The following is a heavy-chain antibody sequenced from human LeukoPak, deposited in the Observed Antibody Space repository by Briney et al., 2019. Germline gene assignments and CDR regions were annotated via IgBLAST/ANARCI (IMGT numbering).Heavy chain of an antibody. D-gene: IGHD3-10*01. CDR3: ARHGTPYYYGSGSYYRNLRTMYYFDY. J-gene: IGHJ4*02. CDR2: INHSGGT. CDR1: GGSFSNYY. Sequence: PPETLSLTCAVYGGSFSNYYWSWIRQPPGKGLEWIGEINHSGGTNYNPSLKSRVTISVDTSKNQFSLKLSSVTAADTAVYYCARHGTPYYYGSGSYYRNLRTMYYFDYWGQGTLVTVSS. V-gene: IGHV4-34*01.